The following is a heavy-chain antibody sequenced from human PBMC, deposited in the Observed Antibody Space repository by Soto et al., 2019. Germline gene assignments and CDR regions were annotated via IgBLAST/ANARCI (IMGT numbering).Heavy chain of an antibody. D-gene: IGHD1-7*01. CDR1: RFTFSSYW. J-gene: IGHJ6*02. CDR3: ARRAITGTPNYYYYGMDV. V-gene: IGHV3-7*03. Sequence: GGSLRLSCAASRFTFSSYWMSWVRQAPGRGLEWVANIKEDGSDKYYADSVKGRVTMTTDTSTSTAYMELRSLRSDDTAVYYCARRAITGTPNYYYYGMDVWGQGTTVTVSS. CDR2: IKEDGSDK.